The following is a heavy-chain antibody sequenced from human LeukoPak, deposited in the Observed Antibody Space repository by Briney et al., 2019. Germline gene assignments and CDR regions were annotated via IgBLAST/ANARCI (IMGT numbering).Heavy chain of an antibody. CDR2: ITGSGGNT. J-gene: IGHJ4*02. CDR3: AKWGDYDVLTGYYVSDY. CDR1: GFTFSNYA. D-gene: IGHD3-9*01. V-gene: IGHV3-23*01. Sequence: PGASLRLSCAASGFTFSNYAMSWVRQAPGKGLEWVSAITGSGGNTYYADSVKGRFTISRDNSKNTVFLQMNSLRAEDTAVYYCAKWGDYDVLTGYYVSDYWGQGTLVTVSS.